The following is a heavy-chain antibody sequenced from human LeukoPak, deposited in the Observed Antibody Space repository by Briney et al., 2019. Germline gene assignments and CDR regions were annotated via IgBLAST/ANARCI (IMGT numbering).Heavy chain of an antibody. D-gene: IGHD1-7*01. J-gene: IGHJ4*02. CDR1: GFTFSSSW. CDR3: ARAGNYRFDY. Sequence: GGSLRLSCAASGFTFSSSWLHWVRQAPGEGLVWVSRMNGDGSSTDYADSVKGRFTISRDNAKNTLYLQMKGLGAEDTAVYYCARAGNYRFDYWGQGTLVTVSS. V-gene: IGHV3-74*01. CDR2: MNGDGSST.